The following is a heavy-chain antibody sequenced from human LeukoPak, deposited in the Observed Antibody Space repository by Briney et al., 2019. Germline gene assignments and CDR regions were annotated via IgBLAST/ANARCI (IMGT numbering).Heavy chain of an antibody. CDR3: AKDGTLYSSSSSPFDY. J-gene: IGHJ4*02. Sequence: GGSLRLSCAASGFTFSSYAMHWVRQAPGKGLEWVAVISYDGSNKYYADSVKGRFTISRDNSKNTLYLQMNSLRAEDTAVYYCAKDGTLYSSSSSPFDYWGQGTLVTVSS. D-gene: IGHD6-6*01. V-gene: IGHV3-30-3*01. CDR1: GFTFSSYA. CDR2: ISYDGSNK.